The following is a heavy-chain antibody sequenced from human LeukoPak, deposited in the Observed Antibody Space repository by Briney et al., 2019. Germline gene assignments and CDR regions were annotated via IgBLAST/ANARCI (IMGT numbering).Heavy chain of an antibody. CDR1: GGSISSGGYS. CDR2: IYHTGST. CDR3: ASGSVYDSSTFDI. D-gene: IGHD3-22*01. V-gene: IGHV4-30-2*01. Sequence: SQTLSLTCALSGGSISSGGYSWGWIRQPPGKGLDVIGYIYHTGSTNYNPSLKSRVAISVDRSKNQFSLKLTSVTAADTVVYYCASGSVYDSSTFDIWGQGTMVTVSS. J-gene: IGHJ3*02.